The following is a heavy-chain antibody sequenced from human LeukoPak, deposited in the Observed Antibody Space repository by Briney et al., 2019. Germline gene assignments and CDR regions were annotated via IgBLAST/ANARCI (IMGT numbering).Heavy chain of an antibody. CDR1: GLTFSSYA. D-gene: IGHD4-11*01. Sequence: GGCLRLSCAAYGLTFSSYAMHSVRQAPGKGLGWEAVVSYDGRNKYDADYEKDRFTISGDNSKNTLYLKINSLIAKNTAVYYGASAAGDYSYNYYYYHSMDVWGQGTTVTVSS. CDR3: ASAAGDYSYNYYYYHSMDV. J-gene: IGHJ6*02. V-gene: IGHV3-30-3*02. CDR2: VSYDGRNK.